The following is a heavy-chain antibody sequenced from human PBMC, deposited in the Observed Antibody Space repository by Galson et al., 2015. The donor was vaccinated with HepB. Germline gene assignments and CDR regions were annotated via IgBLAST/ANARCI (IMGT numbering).Heavy chain of an antibody. CDR2: IIPIFGTA. CDR1: GGTFSSYA. V-gene: IGHV1-69*13. Sequence: SVKVSCKASGGTFSSYAISWVRQAPGQGLEWMGGIIPIFGTANYAQKFQGRVTITADESTSTAYMELSSLRSEDTAVYYCARDREADGYTHLFTTGVGMDVWGQGTTATVSS. CDR3: ARDREADGYTHLFTTGVGMDV. D-gene: IGHD5-24*01. J-gene: IGHJ6*02.